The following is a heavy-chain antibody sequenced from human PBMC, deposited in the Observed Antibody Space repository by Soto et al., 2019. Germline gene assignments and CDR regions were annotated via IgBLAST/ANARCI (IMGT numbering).Heavy chain of an antibody. CDR2: IWYDGSNK. Sequence: VQLVESGGGVVQPGRSLRLSCAASGFTFSSYGMHWVRQAPGKGLEWVAVIWYDGSNKYYADSVKGRFTISRDNSHNTLYLQMNSLRAEDTAVYYCASGIAARPSHYYYGMDVSGQGTTVTVSS. V-gene: IGHV3-33*01. J-gene: IGHJ6*02. D-gene: IGHD6-6*01. CDR1: GFTFSSYG. CDR3: ASGIAARPSHYYYGMDV.